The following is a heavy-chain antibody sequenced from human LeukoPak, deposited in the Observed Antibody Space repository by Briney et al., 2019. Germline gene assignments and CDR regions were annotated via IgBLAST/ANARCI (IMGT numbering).Heavy chain of an antibody. CDR1: GYTFTSYY. CDR3: ARDGYYYDSSGYLNWFDP. Sequence: ASVKVSCKASGYTFTSYYMHWVRQAPGQGLEWMGIINPSGGSTSYAQKFQGRVTMTRVMSTSTVYMELSSLRSEDTAVYYCARDGYYYDSSGYLNWFDPWGQGTLVTVSS. J-gene: IGHJ5*02. D-gene: IGHD3-22*01. CDR2: INPSGGST. V-gene: IGHV1-46*01.